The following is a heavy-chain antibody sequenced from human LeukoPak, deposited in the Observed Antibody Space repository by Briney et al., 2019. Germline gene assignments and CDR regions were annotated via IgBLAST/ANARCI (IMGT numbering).Heavy chain of an antibody. V-gene: IGHV4-59*01. D-gene: IGHD3-22*01. CDR1: GGSISSYY. J-gene: IGHJ3*02. CDR2: IYYSGST. CDR3: ARDRDPYYDSSGYYHAFDI. Sequence: SETLSLTCTVSGGSISSYYWSWIRQPPGKGLEWIGYIYYSGSTNYNPSLKSRVTISVDTSKNQFSLKLSSVTAADTAVYYCARDRDPYYDSSGYYHAFDIWGQGTMVTVSS.